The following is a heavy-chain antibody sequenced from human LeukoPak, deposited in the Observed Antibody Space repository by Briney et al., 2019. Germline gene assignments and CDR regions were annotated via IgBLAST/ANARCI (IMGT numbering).Heavy chain of an antibody. Sequence: GGSLRLSCAASGFTLDDYAMHWVRQVPGKGLEWVSLITGDGGGTYYADSVKGRFTISRDNSKNSLYLQMKSLRTEDTALYYCAKDPRRTYPWHGMDVWGQGTTVTVSS. CDR3: AKDPRRTYPWHGMDV. J-gene: IGHJ6*02. V-gene: IGHV3-43*02. CDR2: ITGDGGGT. CDR1: GFTLDDYA. D-gene: IGHD5-12*01.